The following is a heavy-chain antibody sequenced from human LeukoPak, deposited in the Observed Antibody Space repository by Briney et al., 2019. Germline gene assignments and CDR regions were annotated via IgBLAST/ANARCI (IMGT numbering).Heavy chain of an antibody. V-gene: IGHV4-34*01. J-gene: IGHJ6*03. CDR2: IYYSGST. D-gene: IGHD5-18*01. Sequence: SETLSLTCAVYGGSFSGYYWSWIRQPPGKGLEWIGSIYYSGSTYYNPSLKSRVTISVDTSKNQFSLKLSSVTAADTAVYYCASVDTAMVYYYYYMDVWGKGTTVTVSS. CDR1: GGSFSGYY. CDR3: ASVDTAMVYYYYYMDV.